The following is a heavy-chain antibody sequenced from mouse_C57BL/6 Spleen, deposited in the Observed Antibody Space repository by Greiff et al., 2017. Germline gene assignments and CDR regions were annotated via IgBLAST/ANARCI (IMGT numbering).Heavy chain of an antibody. Sequence: VQLQQSGPELVKPGASVKISCKASGYAFSSSWMNWVKQRPGKGLEWIGRIYPGDGDTNYNGKFKGKATLTADKSSSTAYMQLSSLTSEDSAVYFCARRAVATDYAMDYGGQGTSGTVSS. D-gene: IGHD1-1*01. V-gene: IGHV1-82*01. CDR2: IYPGDGDT. CDR1: GYAFSSSW. CDR3: ARRAVATDYAMDY. J-gene: IGHJ4*01.